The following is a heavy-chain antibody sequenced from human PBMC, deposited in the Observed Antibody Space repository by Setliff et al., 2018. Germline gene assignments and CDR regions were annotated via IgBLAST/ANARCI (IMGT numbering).Heavy chain of an antibody. V-gene: IGHV4-38-2*01. J-gene: IGHJ4*02. Sequence: SETLSLTCAVSGSAISSGHYWGWIRQPPGKTMEWLGEIMDGRDTFYNPSLNSRVTISFDTSRNQFSLELSSVTAADTAVYYCARHATNYDGSGKLPFDHWAQGSLVTVSS. CDR1: GSAISSGHY. CDR3: ARHATNYDGSGKLPFDH. D-gene: IGHD3-10*01. CDR2: IMDGRDT.